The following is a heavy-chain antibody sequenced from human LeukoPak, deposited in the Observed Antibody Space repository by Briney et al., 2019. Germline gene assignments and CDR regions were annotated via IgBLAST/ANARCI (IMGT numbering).Heavy chain of an antibody. Sequence: SSETLSLTCTVSGDSISSYYWSWIRQPAGKGLEWIGRIYSSGSINYNPSLKSRVTISVDTSKNQFSLKLSSVTAADTAVYYCARSYSRFYYYYMDVWGKGTTVTVSS. CDR2: IYSSGSI. J-gene: IGHJ6*03. CDR3: ARSYSRFYYYYMDV. CDR1: GDSISSYY. V-gene: IGHV4-4*07. D-gene: IGHD6-13*01.